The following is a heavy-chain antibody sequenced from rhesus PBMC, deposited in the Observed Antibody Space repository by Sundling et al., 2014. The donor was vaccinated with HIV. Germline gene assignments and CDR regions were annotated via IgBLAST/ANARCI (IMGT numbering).Heavy chain of an antibody. Sequence: EVQLVETGGGLVQPGGSLKLSCAASGFTFSDYGMNWVRQAPGKGLEWVSGINSGGGRTYYADSVKGRFTISRDNSKNTLSLQMNSLRGDDMAVYYCAKGGEAYCTGSGCYAGWDIDYWGQGVLVTVSS. CDR2: INSGGGRT. D-gene: IGHD2-21*01. V-gene: IGHV3S42*01. CDR1: GFTFSDYG. J-gene: IGHJ4*01. CDR3: AKGGEAYCTGSGCYAGWDIDY.